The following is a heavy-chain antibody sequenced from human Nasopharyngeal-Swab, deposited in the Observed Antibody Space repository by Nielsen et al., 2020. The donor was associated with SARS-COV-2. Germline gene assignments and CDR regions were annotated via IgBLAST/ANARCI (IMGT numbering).Heavy chain of an antibody. D-gene: IGHD3-10*01. CDR1: GSSISSYY. CDR2: IYHSGST. CDR3: ARSPGWFGELLYYYYMDV. V-gene: IGHV4-59*08. Sequence: SETLSLTCTVSGSSISSYYWSWIRQPPGKGLEWIGSIYHSGSTYYNPSLKSRVTISVDTSKNQFPLKLSSVTAADTAVYYCARSPGWFGELLYYYYMDVWGKGTTVTVSS. J-gene: IGHJ6*03.